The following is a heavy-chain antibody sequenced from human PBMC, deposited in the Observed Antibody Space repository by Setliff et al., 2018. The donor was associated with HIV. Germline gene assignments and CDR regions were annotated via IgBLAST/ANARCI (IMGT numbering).Heavy chain of an antibody. D-gene: IGHD2-2*01. CDR2: IYSSGST. CDR1: GGSISSGNYY. J-gene: IGHJ6*03. Sequence: SETLSLTCTVSGGSISSGNYYWSWIRQPAGKGLEWIGRIYSSGSTNYNPSLKSRVTISINTSKNQFSLKPSSVTAADTAVYYCARDRDIVVVPASPQGYYYYMDVWGKGTTVTVSS. V-gene: IGHV4-61*02. CDR3: ARDRDIVVVPASPQGYYYYMDV.